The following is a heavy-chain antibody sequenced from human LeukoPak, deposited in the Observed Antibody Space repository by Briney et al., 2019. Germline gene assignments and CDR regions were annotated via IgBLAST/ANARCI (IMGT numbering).Heavy chain of an antibody. CDR3: ARGYQEAAQSAFDI. J-gene: IGHJ3*02. CDR2: TNPSGGRS. CDR1: GYTFTTYY. V-gene: IGHV1-46*01. D-gene: IGHD1-26*01. Sequence: ASVKVSFKTSGYTFTTYYIHWVRQAPGQGLEGMGITNPSGGRSRYAQKFEGRVTMTRDTSTSTVYMELSSLRPEDTAVYHCARGYQEAAQSAFDIWGQGTMVTVSS.